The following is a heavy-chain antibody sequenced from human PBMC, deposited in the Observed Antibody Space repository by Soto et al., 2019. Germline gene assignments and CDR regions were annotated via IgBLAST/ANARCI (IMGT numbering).Heavy chain of an antibody. D-gene: IGHD2-15*01. Sequence: QVQLQESGPGLVKPSQTLSLTCTVSGGSISSGGYYWSWIRQHLGKGLEWIGYIYYSGSTYYNPSLKSRVTITVDTSKNQFSLKLSSVTAADTAVYYCARVVVNGPWYFDLWGRGTLVTVSS. V-gene: IGHV4-31*03. CDR2: IYYSGST. CDR1: GGSISSGGYY. CDR3: ARVVVNGPWYFDL. J-gene: IGHJ2*01.